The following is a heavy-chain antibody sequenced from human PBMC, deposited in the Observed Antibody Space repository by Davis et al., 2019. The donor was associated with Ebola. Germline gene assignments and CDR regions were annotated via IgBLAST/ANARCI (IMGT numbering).Heavy chain of an antibody. Sequence: ASVKVSCKASGYTFTNYYMHWVRQAPGQGLEWMGWISPFSGNTLYAQNLQDRVTMTRDTSTTTVYMELRSLRPDDTAVYYCAKRRDNGGNYFDHWGQGTLVTVAS. CDR2: ISPFSGNT. CDR1: GYTFTNYY. V-gene: IGHV1/OR15-2*02. D-gene: IGHD2-8*01. CDR3: AKRRDNGGNYFDH. J-gene: IGHJ4*02.